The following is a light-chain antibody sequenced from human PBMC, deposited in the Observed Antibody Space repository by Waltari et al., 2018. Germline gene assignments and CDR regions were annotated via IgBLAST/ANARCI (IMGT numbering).Light chain of an antibody. Sequence: QSVVTQPPSASGTPGQRVAISCSGHNSNIQTNTVHWYQHVPGTAPKLLIYNNDQRPSGVPDRFSGSKSDFSASLAISGLQAEDEGDYYCVSWDDSLNGEIFGGGTRLTVL. J-gene: IGLJ2*01. CDR3: VSWDDSLNGEI. CDR1: NSNIQTNT. V-gene: IGLV1-44*01. CDR2: NND.